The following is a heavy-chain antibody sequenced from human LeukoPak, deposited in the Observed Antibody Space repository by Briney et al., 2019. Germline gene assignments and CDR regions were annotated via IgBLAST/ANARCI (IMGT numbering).Heavy chain of an antibody. D-gene: IGHD1-26*01. V-gene: IGHV5-51*01. J-gene: IGHJ4*02. CDR3: ARHLRVGRIAPFDF. Sequence: GESLKISCVGPGYWFTSYWIGWVPQRPGKGLEWMGVIYPGDSDTIYSPSFQGQVTISVDKSMRTAYLQWSSLKASDTAIYYCARHLRVGRIAPFDFWGQGTLVTVSS. CDR1: GYWFTSYW. CDR2: IYPGDSDT.